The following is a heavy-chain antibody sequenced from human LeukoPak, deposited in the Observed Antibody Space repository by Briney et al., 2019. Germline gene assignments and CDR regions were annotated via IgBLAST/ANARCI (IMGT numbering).Heavy chain of an antibody. J-gene: IGHJ6*03. CDR3: AKDPFPYSSSCMDV. D-gene: IGHD6-13*01. V-gene: IGHV3-23*01. CDR1: GFTFSNYA. Sequence: GGSLRLSCAASGFTFSNYAMNWVRQAPGKGLEWVSAISGSSGNTYYADSVKGRFTISRDNSKNTLYLQMNSLRAEDTAVYYCAKDPFPYSSSCMDVWGKGTTVTISS. CDR2: ISGSSGNT.